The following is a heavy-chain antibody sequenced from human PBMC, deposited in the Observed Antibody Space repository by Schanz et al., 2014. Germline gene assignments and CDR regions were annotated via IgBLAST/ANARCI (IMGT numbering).Heavy chain of an antibody. V-gene: IGHV1-69*02. Sequence: QVQLVQSEAEVKKPGSSVKVSCKASGGTFSSDTFSWVRQAPGQGLEWMGRFIPILDVGNYAQQFQGRVTITADRSTSTAYMELSSLRSEDTAVYYCTRGGYSYALSAFDIWGQGTMXTVSS. CDR3: TRGGYSYALSAFDI. J-gene: IGHJ3*02. CDR1: GGTFSSDT. D-gene: IGHD5-18*01. CDR2: FIPILDVG.